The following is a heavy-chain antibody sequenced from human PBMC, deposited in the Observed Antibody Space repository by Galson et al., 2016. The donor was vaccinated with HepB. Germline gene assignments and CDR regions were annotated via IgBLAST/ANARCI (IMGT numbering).Heavy chain of an antibody. CDR1: SGSMISGYY. V-gene: IGHV4-59*01. CDR3: VRDGWGSSHFEY. CDR2: ISYTGNT. D-gene: IGHD2-15*01. J-gene: IGHJ4*02. Sequence: SETLSLTCTVSSGSMISGYYWSWIRQPPGKRLEWIGFISYTGNTNYNPSLESRGTISVDTSKNQPSLRLISVTAADTAVYFCVRDGWGSSHFEYWGQGTLVTVSS.